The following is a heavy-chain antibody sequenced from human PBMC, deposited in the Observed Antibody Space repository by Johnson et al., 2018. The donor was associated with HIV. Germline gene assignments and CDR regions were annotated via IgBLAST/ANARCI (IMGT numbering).Heavy chain of an antibody. D-gene: IGHD6-6*01. Sequence: QVQLVESGGGVVQPGRSLRLSCAASGFTFSSYGMHWVRQAPGKGLEWVAVISYDGSNKYYADSVKGRFTISRDSSKNMLYLQMNSLRAEDTALYFCTRRDSSELGDAFDIWGQGTMVTVSS. J-gene: IGHJ3*02. CDR3: TRRDSSELGDAFDI. V-gene: IGHV3-30*03. CDR2: ISYDGSNK. CDR1: GFTFSSYG.